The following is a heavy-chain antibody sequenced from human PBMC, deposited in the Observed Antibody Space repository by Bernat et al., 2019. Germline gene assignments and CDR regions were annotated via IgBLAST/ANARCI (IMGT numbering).Heavy chain of an antibody. CDR1: GFTFSNYG. CDR3: ARLGSSWSFDH. V-gene: IGHV3-33*01. Sequence: QVQLVESGGGVVQPGRSLRLSCAASGFTFSNYGMDWVRQAPGKGLEWVAVIWYDGSNKYYADSVKGRFTISRDISKNTLYLQMDSLRAEDTAVYYCARLGSSWSFDHWGQGSLVTVSS. J-gene: IGHJ4*02. D-gene: IGHD6-13*01. CDR2: IWYDGSNK.